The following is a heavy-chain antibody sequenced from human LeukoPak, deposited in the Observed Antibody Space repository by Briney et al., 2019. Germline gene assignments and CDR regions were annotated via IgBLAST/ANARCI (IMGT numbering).Heavy chain of an antibody. V-gene: IGHV4-38-2*01. CDR1: GYSISSGYY. CDR2: IYHSGST. CDR3: ARGAKRYFDL. Sequence: SEILSLTCAVSGYSISSGYYWGWIRQPPGKGLEWIGSIYHSGSTYYNPPLKSRVTISVDTSKNQFSLKLSSVTAADTAVYYCARGAKRYFDLWGRGTLVTVSS. J-gene: IGHJ2*01.